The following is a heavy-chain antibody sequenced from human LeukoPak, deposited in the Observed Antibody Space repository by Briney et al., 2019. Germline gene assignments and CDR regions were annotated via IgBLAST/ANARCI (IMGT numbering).Heavy chain of an antibody. J-gene: IGHJ4*02. Sequence: GGSLRLSCAASGFTFSSYAMHWVRQAPGKGLEWVAVISYDGSNKYYADSVKGRFTISRDSSKNTLYLQMNSLRAEDTAVYYCARVVGSGWYYFDYWGQGTLVTVSS. CDR3: ARVVGSGWYYFDY. CDR2: ISYDGSNK. D-gene: IGHD6-19*01. V-gene: IGHV3-30-3*01. CDR1: GFTFSSYA.